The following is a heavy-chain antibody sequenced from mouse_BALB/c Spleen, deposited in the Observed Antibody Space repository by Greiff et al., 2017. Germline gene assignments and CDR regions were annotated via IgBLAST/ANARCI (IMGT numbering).Heavy chain of an antibody. V-gene: IGHV1-69*02. J-gene: IGHJ2*01. D-gene: IGHD2-1*01. CDR1: GYTFTSYW. CDR3: TRYGNSLDY. Sequence: QVQLQQPGAELVRPGASVKLSCKASGYTFTSYWINWVKQRPGQGLEWIGNIYPSDSYTNYNQKFKDKATLTVDKSSSTAYMQLSSPTSEDSAVYYCTRYGNSLDYWGQGTTLTVSS. CDR2: IYPSDSYT.